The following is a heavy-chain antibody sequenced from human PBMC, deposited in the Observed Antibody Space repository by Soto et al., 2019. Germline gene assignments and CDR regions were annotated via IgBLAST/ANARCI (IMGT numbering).Heavy chain of an antibody. Sequence: SETLSLTCAVYGGSFSGYCWSWIRQPPGKGLEWMGEINHSGSTNYNPSLKSRVTISVDTSKNQFSLKLSSVTAADTAVYYCARLPVTMVRGVIIKYYYYYGMDVWGQGTTVTVSS. D-gene: IGHD3-10*01. V-gene: IGHV4-34*01. CDR1: GGSFSGYC. J-gene: IGHJ6*02. CDR2: INHSGST. CDR3: ARLPVTMVRGVIIKYYYYYGMDV.